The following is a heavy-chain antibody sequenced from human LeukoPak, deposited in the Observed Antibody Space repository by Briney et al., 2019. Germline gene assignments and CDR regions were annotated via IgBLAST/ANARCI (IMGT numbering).Heavy chain of an antibody. CDR1: GHTFTSYA. CDR3: ARARNLTGYYYVWYY. Sequence: ASVKVSCKASGHTFTSYAMHWVRQAPGQRLEWMGWINAGNGNTKYSQKFQGRVTITRDTSASTAYMELSSLRSEDTAVYYCARARNLTGYYYVWYYWGQGTLVTVSS. CDR2: INAGNGNT. V-gene: IGHV1-3*01. J-gene: IGHJ4*02. D-gene: IGHD3-9*01.